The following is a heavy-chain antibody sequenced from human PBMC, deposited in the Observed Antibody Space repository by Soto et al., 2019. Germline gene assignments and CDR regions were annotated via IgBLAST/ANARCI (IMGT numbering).Heavy chain of an antibody. Sequence: ASVKVSCQVSGYTLTTFNINWVRQAPGQGLEWMGWMNPNSGTTCYAQKFQDRLTLTRDTSITTAYMELSSLTSDDTDVYFCVRYGVAAAYWGQGTQVTVS. CDR2: MNPNSGTT. V-gene: IGHV1-8*02. D-gene: IGHD2-8*01. J-gene: IGHJ4*02. CDR3: VRYGVAAAY. CDR1: GYTLTTFN.